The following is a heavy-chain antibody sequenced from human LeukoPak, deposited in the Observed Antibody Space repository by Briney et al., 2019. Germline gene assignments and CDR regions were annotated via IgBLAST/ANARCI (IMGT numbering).Heavy chain of an antibody. V-gene: IGHV1-46*01. Sequence: ASVKVSCKASGYTFTSYYMHWVRQAPGQGLEWMGIINPSGGSTSYAQKFQGRATMTRNTSISTAYMELSSLRSEDTAVYYCATSKGDYAYGMDVWGQGTTVTVSS. CDR3: ATSKGDYAYGMDV. CDR2: INPSGGST. D-gene: IGHD4-17*01. J-gene: IGHJ6*02. CDR1: GYTFTSYY.